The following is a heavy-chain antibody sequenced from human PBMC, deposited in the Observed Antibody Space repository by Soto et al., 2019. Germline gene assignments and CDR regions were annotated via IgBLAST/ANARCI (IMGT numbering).Heavy chain of an antibody. D-gene: IGHD6-13*01. CDR2: INPNSGGT. V-gene: IGHV1-2*02. CDR3: ARVSSSWYQYGMDV. J-gene: IGHJ6*02. CDR1: GYTFTGYY. Sequence: GASVKVSCKASGYTFTGYYMHCVRQAPGQGLEWMGWINPNSGGTNYAQKFQGRVTMTRDTSISTAYMELSRLRSDDTAVYYCARVSSSWYQYGMDVWGQGTTVTVSS.